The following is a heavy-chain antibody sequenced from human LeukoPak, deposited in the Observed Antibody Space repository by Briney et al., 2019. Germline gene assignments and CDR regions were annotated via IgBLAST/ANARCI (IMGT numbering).Heavy chain of an antibody. V-gene: IGHV4-61*01. CDR3: ARATTVTTSWYYYYYYMDV. CDR1: GGSISSGSYY. Sequence: PSETLSLTCTVSGGSISSGSYYWSWIRQPPGKGLEWIGYIYYSGSTNYNPSLKSRVTISVDTSKNQFSLKLSSVTAVDTAVYYCARATTVTTSWYYYYYYMDVWGKGTTVTISS. CDR2: IYYSGST. J-gene: IGHJ6*03. D-gene: IGHD4-17*01.